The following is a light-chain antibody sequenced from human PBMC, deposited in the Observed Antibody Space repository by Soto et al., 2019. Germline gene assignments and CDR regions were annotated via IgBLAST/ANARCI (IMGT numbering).Light chain of an antibody. CDR1: QSVSSTY. J-gene: IGKJ4*01. V-gene: IGKV3-20*01. CDR3: QQYGNSPLT. CDR2: GAS. Sequence: EIVLTQSPGTLSLSPGERATLSCRASQSVSSTYLAWYQQRPGQAPRLLIYGASNRATGIPDRFSGSGSGTDSTLTISRLEPEDFAVYFCQQYGNSPLTSGGGTKVDIK.